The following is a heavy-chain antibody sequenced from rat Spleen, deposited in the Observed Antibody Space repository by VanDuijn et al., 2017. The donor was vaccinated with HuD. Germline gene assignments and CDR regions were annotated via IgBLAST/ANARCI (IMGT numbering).Heavy chain of an antibody. V-gene: IGHV3-3*01. CDR2: INSAGST. D-gene: IGHD1-9*01. CDR1: GYSITSSLR. CDR3: TATYYGYISYSDY. J-gene: IGHJ2*01. Sequence: EVQLQESGPGLVKPSQSLSLTCSVIGYSITSSLRWNWIRKFPGNKLEWMGYINSAGSTVYNPSLKSRISITRDTSKNQFFLQVNSVTTEDTGTYYCTATYYGYISYSDYWGQGVMVTVSS.